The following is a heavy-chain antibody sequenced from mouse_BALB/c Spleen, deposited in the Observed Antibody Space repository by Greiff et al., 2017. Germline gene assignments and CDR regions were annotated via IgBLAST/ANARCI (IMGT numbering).Heavy chain of an antibody. CDR3: ARCDSAWFAY. D-gene: IGHD2-4*01. CDR2: ITYDGSN. CDR1: GYSITSGYY. J-gene: IGHJ3*01. Sequence: EVKLVESGPGLVKPSQSLSLTCSFTGYSITSGYYWNWIRQFPGNKLEWMGYITYDGSNNYNPSLKNRISITRDTSKNQFFLKLNSVTTEDTATYYCARCDSAWFAYWGQGTLVTVSA. V-gene: IGHV3-6*02.